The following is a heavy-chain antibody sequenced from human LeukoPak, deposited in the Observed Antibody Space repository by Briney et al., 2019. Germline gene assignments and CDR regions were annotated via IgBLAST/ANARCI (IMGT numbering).Heavy chain of an antibody. CDR1: GFSFSTYN. J-gene: IGHJ4*02. D-gene: IGHD3-3*01. CDR3: ARVVSGVTGGDY. CDR2: ITPTSTTI. V-gene: IGHV3-48*04. Sequence: HAGGSLRLSCAASGFSFSTYNMIWVRQAPGKGLQSISYITPTSTTIHYADSVKGRFAVSRDNANSLLYLQMNSLRVEDTAVYYCARVVSGVTGGDYWGQGTLVSVSS.